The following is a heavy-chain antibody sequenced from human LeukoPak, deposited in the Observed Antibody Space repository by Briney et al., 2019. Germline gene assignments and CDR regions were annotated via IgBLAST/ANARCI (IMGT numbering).Heavy chain of an antibody. CDR2: IGGGGTT. V-gene: IGHV3-23*01. J-gene: IGHJ6*02. Sequence: GGPLGLSFAASGLTFSTFAMGWFGQPQGRGLEGASSIGGGGTTSYADSVKGRFTISRDLSKITVYLQMNSLRAEDTAVYYCAQDRGARYPFGMDVWGQGTTVTVSS. CDR3: AQDRGARYPFGMDV. CDR1: GLTFSTFA. D-gene: IGHD2-2*01.